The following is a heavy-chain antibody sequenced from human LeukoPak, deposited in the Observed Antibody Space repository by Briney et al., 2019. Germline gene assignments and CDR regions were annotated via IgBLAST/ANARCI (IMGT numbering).Heavy chain of an antibody. J-gene: IGHJ4*02. CDR1: GFTFSSYG. V-gene: IGHV3-30*18. CDR2: ISYDGSNK. Sequence: PGGSLRLSCAASGFTFSSYGMHWVRQAPGKGLEWVAVISYDGSNKYYADSVKGRFTISRDNSKNTLYLQMNSLRAEDTAVYYCAKDRRTTVTVSYLDYWGQGTLVTVSS. CDR3: AKDRRTTVTVSYLDY. D-gene: IGHD4-11*01.